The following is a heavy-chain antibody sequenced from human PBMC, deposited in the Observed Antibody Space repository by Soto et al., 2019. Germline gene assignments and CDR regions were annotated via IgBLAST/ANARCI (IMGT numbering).Heavy chain of an antibody. CDR2: IIPMFGTA. CDR1: GGTFSNYA. J-gene: IGHJ4*01. CDR3: ATGIQLWLRRISNGYSG. D-gene: IGHD5-18*01. Sequence: QVQLVQSGAEVKKPESSVKVSCKAPGGTFSNYAISWVRQAPGQGLEWMGGIIPMFGTANYAQRFQDRVTITAEQSTNTVYMELSSLRSEDTAVYFCATGIQLWLRRISNGYSGWGHGTLVTVSS. V-gene: IGHV1-69*12.